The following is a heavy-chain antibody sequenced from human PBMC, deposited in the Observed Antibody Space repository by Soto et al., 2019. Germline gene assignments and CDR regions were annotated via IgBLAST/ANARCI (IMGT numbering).Heavy chain of an antibody. CDR2: ISSSSSYI. D-gene: IGHD5-18*01. V-gene: IGHV3-21*01. CDR1: GFTFSSYS. Sequence: GGSLRLSCAASGFTFSSYSMNWVRQAPGKGLEWVSSISSSSSYIYYADSVKGRFTISRDNAKNSLYLQMNSLRAEDTAVYYCARDGMVDTAMAKYKHFDYWGQGTLVTVSS. CDR3: ARDGMVDTAMAKYKHFDY. J-gene: IGHJ4*02.